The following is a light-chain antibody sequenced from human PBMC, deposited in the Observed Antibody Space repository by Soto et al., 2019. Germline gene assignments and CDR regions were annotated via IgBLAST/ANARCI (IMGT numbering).Light chain of an antibody. CDR1: QSISSW. J-gene: IGKJ1*01. CDR3: QQYNSYSPQT. V-gene: IGKV1-5*01. Sequence: DIQMPQSPSTPSASVGDRVTITCRASQSISSWLAWYQQKPGKAPKLLIYDASSLESGVPPRFSGSGSGTEFTLAISSPQADDVATYYCQQYNSYSPQTFGQGTKVEIK. CDR2: DAS.